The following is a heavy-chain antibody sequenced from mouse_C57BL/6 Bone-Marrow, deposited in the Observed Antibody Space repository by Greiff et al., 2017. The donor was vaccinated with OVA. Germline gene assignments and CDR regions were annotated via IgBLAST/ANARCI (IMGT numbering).Heavy chain of an antibody. CDR1: GYTFTDYN. V-gene: IGHV1-18*01. CDR3: ARPYGSRGFAY. CDR2: INPNNGGT. J-gene: IGHJ3*01. D-gene: IGHD1-1*01. Sequence: EVQLVESGPELVKPGASVKIPCKASGYTFTDYNMDWVKQSHGKSLEWIGDINPNNGGTIYNQKFKGKATLTVDKSSSTAYMELRSLTSEDTAVYYCARPYGSRGFAYWGQGTLVTVSA.